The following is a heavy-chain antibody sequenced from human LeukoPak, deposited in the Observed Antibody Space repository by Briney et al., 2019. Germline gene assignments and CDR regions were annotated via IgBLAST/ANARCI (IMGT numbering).Heavy chain of an antibody. CDR2: INHSGST. CDR1: GGSFSGYY. J-gene: IGHJ5*02. CDR3: ATTVGYCSGGSCYGWFDP. D-gene: IGHD2-15*01. Sequence: SGTLSLTCAVYGGSFSGYYWSWIRQPPGKGLEWIGEINHSGSTNYNPSLKSRVTISVDTSKNQFSLKLSSVTAADTAVYYCATTVGYCSGGSCYGWFDPWGQGTLVTVSS. V-gene: IGHV4-34*01.